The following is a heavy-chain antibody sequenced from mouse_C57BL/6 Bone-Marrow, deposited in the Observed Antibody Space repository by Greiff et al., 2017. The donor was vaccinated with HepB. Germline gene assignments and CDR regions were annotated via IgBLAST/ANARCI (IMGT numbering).Heavy chain of an antibody. J-gene: IGHJ4*01. CDR2: IDPANGNT. Sequence: EVQVVESVAELVRPGASVKLSCTASGFNIKNTYMHWVKQRPEQGLEWIGRIDPANGNTKYASKFQGKATRTADTSSTTAYLQLSSLTSEDTAIYYCDYYGSSYGYYAMDYWGQGTSVTVSS. D-gene: IGHD1-1*01. CDR1: GFNIKNTY. CDR3: DYYGSSYGYYAMDY. V-gene: IGHV14-3*01.